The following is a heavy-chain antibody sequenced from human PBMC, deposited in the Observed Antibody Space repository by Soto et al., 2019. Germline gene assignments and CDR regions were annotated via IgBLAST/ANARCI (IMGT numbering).Heavy chain of an antibody. D-gene: IGHD3-3*01. V-gene: IGHV4-39*01. CDR3: ARHPEEYYYFRSGYQYGTDV. J-gene: IGHJ6*02. CDR2: IYYSGST. CDR1: GGSISSSSYY. Sequence: ETLSLTCTVSGGSISSSSYYWGWIRQPPGKGLEWIGSIYYSGSTYYNPSLKSRVTISVDTSKNQFSLKLSSVTAADTAVYYCARHPEEYYYFRSGYQYGTDVWGQGTTGTVSS.